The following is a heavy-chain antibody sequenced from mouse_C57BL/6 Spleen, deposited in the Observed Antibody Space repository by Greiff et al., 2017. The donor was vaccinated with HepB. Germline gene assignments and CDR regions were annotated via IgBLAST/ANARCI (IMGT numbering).Heavy chain of an antibody. Sequence: QVQLKESGAELVRPGASVTLSCKASGYTFTDYEMHWVKQTPVHGLEWIGAIDPETGGTAYNQKFKGQAILTADKSSSTAYMELRSLTSEDSAVYDCTRGNGWVWGTGTTVTVSS. J-gene: IGHJ1*03. CDR3: TRGNGWV. CDR1: GYTFTDYE. V-gene: IGHV1-15*01. D-gene: IGHD2-2*01. CDR2: IDPETGGT.